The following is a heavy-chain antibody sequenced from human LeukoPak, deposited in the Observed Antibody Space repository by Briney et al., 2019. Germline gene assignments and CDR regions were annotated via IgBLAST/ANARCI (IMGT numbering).Heavy chain of an antibody. CDR3: ARGLGYSGYLGMEGYNWFDP. Sequence: GGSLRLSCAASGFTFSSYGMHWVRQAPGKGLEWVAFIRYDGSNKYYADSVKGRFTISRDNSKNTLYLQMNSLRAEDTAVYYCARGLGYSGYLGMEGYNWFDPWGQGTLVTVSS. CDR2: IRYDGSNK. CDR1: GFTFSSYG. V-gene: IGHV3-30*02. D-gene: IGHD5-12*01. J-gene: IGHJ5*02.